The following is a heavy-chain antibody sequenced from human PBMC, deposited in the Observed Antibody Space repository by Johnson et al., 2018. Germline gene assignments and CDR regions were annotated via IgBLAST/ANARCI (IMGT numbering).Heavy chain of an antibody. J-gene: IGHJ6*03. CDR1: GFTFSKYV. CDR2: ISGSSGGT. D-gene: IGHD2/OR15-2a*01. CDR3: AKGGVLHSSYYYMDV. V-gene: IGHV3-23*04. Sequence: VQLGESGGASVQPGGSLRLSCSASGFTFSKYVINWVRQAPGKGLECVSSISGSSGGTNYAGSVKGRFTISRDHSKNMVFLQMNNLRAEDTAVYYCAKGGVLHSSYYYMDVWGKGTTVTVSS.